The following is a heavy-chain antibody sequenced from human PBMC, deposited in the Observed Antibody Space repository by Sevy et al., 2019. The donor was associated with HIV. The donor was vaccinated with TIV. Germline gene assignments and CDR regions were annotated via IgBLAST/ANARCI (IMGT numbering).Heavy chain of an antibody. CDR3: ARGPLFSPEYCSGGACPTIDY. J-gene: IGHJ4*02. V-gene: IGHV4-34*01. D-gene: IGHD2-15*01. CDR1: GVSFSDYY. Sequence: ETLSLTCAVSGVSFSDYYWAWVRQPPGKGLEWIGEVSQSGRANYNPSLRSRVIMSLDTSNNRFSLKLTSVTAADTAMYYCARGPLFSPEYCSGGACPTIDYWSQGTRVTVSS. CDR2: VSQSGRA.